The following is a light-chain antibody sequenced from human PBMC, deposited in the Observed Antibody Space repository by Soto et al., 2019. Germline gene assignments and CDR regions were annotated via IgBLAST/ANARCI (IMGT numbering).Light chain of an antibody. CDR3: SSYAGSDNGDV. CDR2: EVS. V-gene: IGLV2-8*01. J-gene: IGLJ1*01. CDR1: SSDVGGYNF. Sequence: QPALTQPPSASGSPGQSVTISCTGTSSDVGGYNFVSWYQQHPGKAPKLIIFEVSKRPSGVPDRFSGSKSGNTASLTVSGLQAEDEADYYCSSYAGSDNGDVFGSGTKLTVL.